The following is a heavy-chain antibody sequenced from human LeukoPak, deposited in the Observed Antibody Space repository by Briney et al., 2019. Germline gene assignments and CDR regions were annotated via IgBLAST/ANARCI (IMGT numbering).Heavy chain of an antibody. D-gene: IGHD3-22*01. CDR1: GGSISSYY. V-gene: IGHV4-59*01. Sequence: SETLSLTCTVSGGSISSYYWSWIRQPPGKGLEWIGYIYYSGSTNYNPSLKSRVTISVDTSKNQFSLKLSSVTAADTAVYYCAREVKRTYYYDSSGYYPQPNQLGYLDYWGQGTLVTVSS. CDR2: IYYSGST. J-gene: IGHJ4*02. CDR3: AREVKRTYYYDSSGYYPQPNQLGYLDY.